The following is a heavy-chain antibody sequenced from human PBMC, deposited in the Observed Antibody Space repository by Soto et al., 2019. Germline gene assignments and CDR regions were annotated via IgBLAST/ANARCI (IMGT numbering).Heavy chain of an antibody. CDR3: AKEGEDRSWYVDY. CDR1: GFPFSTYA. CDR2: IIFSGGVT. J-gene: IGHJ4*02. D-gene: IGHD6-13*01. Sequence: GGSLRLSCVASGFPFSTYAMTWVRQAPGKGLEWVSSIIFSGGVTYYADSVKGRFTISRDNSKNTLYLQMNSLRAEDTAVYYCAKEGEDRSWYVDYWGQGALVTVSS. V-gene: IGHV3-23*01.